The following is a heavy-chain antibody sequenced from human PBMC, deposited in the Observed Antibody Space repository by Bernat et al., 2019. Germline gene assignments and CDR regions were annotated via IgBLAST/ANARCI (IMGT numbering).Heavy chain of an antibody. V-gene: IGHV4-39*01. CDR1: GGSISSSSYY. Sequence: QLQLQESGPGLVKPSETLSLTCTVSGGSISSSSYYWGWIRQPPGKGLEWIGSIYYSGSTYYNPSLKSRVTISVDTSKNQFSLKLSSVTAADTAVYYCARTYYYGSGSTDYMDGWGKGTTVTVSS. CDR2: IYYSGST. J-gene: IGHJ6*03. CDR3: ARTYYYGSGSTDYMDG. D-gene: IGHD3-10*01.